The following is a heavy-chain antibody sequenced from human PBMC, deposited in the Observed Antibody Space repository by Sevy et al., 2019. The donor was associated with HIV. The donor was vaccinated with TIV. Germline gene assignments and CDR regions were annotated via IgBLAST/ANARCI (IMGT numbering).Heavy chain of an antibody. J-gene: IGHJ4*02. CDR1: SYTFSNYG. V-gene: IGHV1-18*01. CDR2: ISGFNGNT. D-gene: IGHD6-13*01. CDR3: ARGYSSTYYGSVDY. Sequence: ASLKVSCKASSYTFSNYGITWVRQAPGQGLEWVGWISGFNGNTKYAQKFQGRVTVTTDTSTTTVYMELRSLRSDDTAGYYCARGYSSTYYGSVDYWGQGTLVTVSS.